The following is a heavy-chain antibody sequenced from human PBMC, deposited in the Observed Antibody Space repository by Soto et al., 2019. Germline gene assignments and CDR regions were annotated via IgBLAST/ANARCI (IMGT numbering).Heavy chain of an antibody. CDR1: GGTFSSYA. CDR3: ARGRADYGDYLAPEH. V-gene: IGHV1-69*13. J-gene: IGHJ1*01. D-gene: IGHD4-17*01. Sequence: WASVKVSCKASGGTFSSYAISWVRQAPGQGLEWMGGIIPIFGTANYAQKFQGRVTITADESTSTAYMGLSSLRSEDTAVYYCARGRADYGDYLAPEHWGQGTLVTVSS. CDR2: IIPIFGTA.